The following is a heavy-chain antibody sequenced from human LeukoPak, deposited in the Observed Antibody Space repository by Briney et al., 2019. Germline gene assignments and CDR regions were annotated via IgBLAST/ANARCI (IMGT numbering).Heavy chain of an antibody. CDR3: LRDSSSHCGGECYSIDY. Sequence: GASVKVSCKASGYTFTGYYMHWVRQAPGQGLEWMGWINPNSGCTNYAQKFKGRVTMTRDTSISTAYVALSKLRSDDTAGYVLLRDSSSHCGGECYSIDYWGQGTLVTVSS. V-gene: IGHV1-2*02. J-gene: IGHJ4*02. D-gene: IGHD2-21*01. CDR2: INPNSGCT. CDR1: GYTFTGYY.